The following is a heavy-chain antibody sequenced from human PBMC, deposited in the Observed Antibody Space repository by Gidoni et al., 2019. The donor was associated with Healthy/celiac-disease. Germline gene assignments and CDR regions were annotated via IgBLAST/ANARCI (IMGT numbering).Heavy chain of an antibody. Sequence: EVQLVESGGGLVQPGRSLRLSCAASGFTFDDYALHWVRQAPGKGLEWVSGISWNSGSIGYADSVKGRFTISRDNAKNSLYLQMNSLRAEDTALYYCAKDISSGWNPPSGEYYYYGMDVWGQGTTVTVSS. CDR2: ISWNSGSI. D-gene: IGHD6-19*01. CDR1: GFTFDDYA. CDR3: AKDISSGWNPPSGEYYYYGMDV. J-gene: IGHJ6*02. V-gene: IGHV3-9*01.